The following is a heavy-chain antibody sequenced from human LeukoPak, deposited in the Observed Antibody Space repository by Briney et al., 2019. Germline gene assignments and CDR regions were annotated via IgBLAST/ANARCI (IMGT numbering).Heavy chain of an antibody. Sequence: GSLRLSCAASGFSFSTYAMHWVRQAPGRGLEWVALIWHDASHTFYTASVKGRFTISRDNSKNTVYLQMNSLGGEDKAVYYCAREISGSGSYPDYWGQGTLVTVSS. D-gene: IGHD3-10*01. CDR2: IWHDASHT. CDR1: GFSFSTYA. V-gene: IGHV3-33*01. CDR3: AREISGSGSYPDY. J-gene: IGHJ4*02.